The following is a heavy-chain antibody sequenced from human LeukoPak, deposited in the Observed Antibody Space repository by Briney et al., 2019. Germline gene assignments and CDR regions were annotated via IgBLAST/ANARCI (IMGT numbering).Heavy chain of an antibody. D-gene: IGHD3-22*01. CDR2: ISGSGGST. V-gene: IGHV3-23*01. J-gene: IGHJ3*02. CDR3: AKDRLFGSSGPDAFDI. CDR1: GFTFSSYS. Sequence: GGSLRLSCAASGFTFSSYSMNWVRQAPGKGLEWVSAISGSGGSTYYADSVKGRFTISRDNSKNTLYLQMNSLRAEDTAVYYCAKDRLFGSSGPDAFDIWGQGTMVTVSS.